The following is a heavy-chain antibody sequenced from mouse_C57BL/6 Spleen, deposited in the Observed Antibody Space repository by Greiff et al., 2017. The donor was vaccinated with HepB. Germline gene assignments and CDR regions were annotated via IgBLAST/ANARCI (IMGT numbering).Heavy chain of an antibody. Sequence: EVKLQESGPGLVKPSQSLSLTCSVTGYSITSGYYWNWIRQFPGNKLEWMGYISYDGSNNYNPSLKNRISITRDTSKNQFFLKLNSVTTEDTATYYCARYDGYYLYYAMDYWGQGTSVTVSS. CDR3: ARYDGYYLYYAMDY. J-gene: IGHJ4*01. V-gene: IGHV3-6*01. CDR2: ISYDGSN. CDR1: GYSITSGYY. D-gene: IGHD2-3*01.